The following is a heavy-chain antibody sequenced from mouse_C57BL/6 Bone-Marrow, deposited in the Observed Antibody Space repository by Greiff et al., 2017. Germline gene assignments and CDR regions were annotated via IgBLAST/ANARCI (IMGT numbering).Heavy chain of an antibody. Sequence: VQLVESDAELVKPGASVKISCKASGYTFTDYTIHWMKQRPEQGLEWIGFIYPRDGSTKYNENVTGKATLTVDKSSSTVYMLLNSWTSDDSAVYFCARRDVLLRLGFAYWGQGTLVTVSA. J-gene: IGHJ3*01. V-gene: IGHV1-78*01. D-gene: IGHD1-2*01. CDR2: IYPRDGST. CDR1: GYTFTDYT. CDR3: ARRDVLLRLGFAY.